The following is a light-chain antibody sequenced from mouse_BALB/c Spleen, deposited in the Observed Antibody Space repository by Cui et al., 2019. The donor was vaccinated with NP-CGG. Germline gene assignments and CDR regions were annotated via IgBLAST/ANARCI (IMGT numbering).Light chain of an antibody. Sequence: QAVVTQESALTTSPGETVTLTCRPSTGAVTTSNYANWVQEKPDHLFTGLIGGTNNRPPGVPARFSGSLIGDKAALTIPGAQTEDEAIYFCAHWYSNHWLFGGGTKLTVL. J-gene: IGLJ1*01. CDR3: AHWYSNHWL. V-gene: IGLV1*01. CDR2: GTN. CDR1: TGAVTTSNY.